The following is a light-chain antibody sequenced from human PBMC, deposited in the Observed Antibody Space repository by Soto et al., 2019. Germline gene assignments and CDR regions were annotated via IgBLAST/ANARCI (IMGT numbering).Light chain of an antibody. CDR2: DAS. CDR3: QQYNSYST. J-gene: IGKJ1*01. Sequence: DIQMTQSPSTLSASVGDRVTITCRASQTIFNWLAWYQRKPGKAPKLLIYDASSLESGVPSRFSGSGSGTEFTLTISSLQPDDFATYYCQQYNSYSTFGQGTKVDIK. V-gene: IGKV1-5*01. CDR1: QTIFNW.